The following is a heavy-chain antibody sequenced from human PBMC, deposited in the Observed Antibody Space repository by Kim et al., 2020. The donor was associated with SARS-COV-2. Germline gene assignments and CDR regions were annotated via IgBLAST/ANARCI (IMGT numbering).Heavy chain of an antibody. CDR3: ARDRIVSSSSFSFYYYYYYGMDV. Sequence: ASVKVSCKASGYTFTSYGISWVRQAPGQGLEWMGWISAYNGNTNYAQKLQGRVTMTTDTSTSTAYMELRSLRSDDTAVYYCARDRIVSSSSFSFYYYYYYGMDVWGQGTTVTVSS. V-gene: IGHV1-18*04. D-gene: IGHD6-6*01. CDR2: ISAYNGNT. J-gene: IGHJ6*02. CDR1: GYTFTSYG.